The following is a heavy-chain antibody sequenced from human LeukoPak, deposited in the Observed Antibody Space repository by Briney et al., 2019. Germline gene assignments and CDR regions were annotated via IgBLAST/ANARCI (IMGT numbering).Heavy chain of an antibody. V-gene: IGHV4-59*01. Sequence: PSETLSLTCTVSGGSISSYYWSWIRQPPGKGLEGIGYIYYSGSTNYNPSLKSRVTISVDTSKNQFSLKLSSVTAADPAVYYCAREDSYGYGGVWFDPWGQGTLVTVSS. D-gene: IGHD5-18*01. CDR2: IYYSGST. CDR3: AREDSYGYGGVWFDP. J-gene: IGHJ5*02. CDR1: GGSISSYY.